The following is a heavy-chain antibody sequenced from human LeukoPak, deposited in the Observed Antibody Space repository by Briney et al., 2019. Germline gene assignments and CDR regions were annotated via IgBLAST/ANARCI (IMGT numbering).Heavy chain of an antibody. J-gene: IGHJ4*02. D-gene: IGHD6-13*01. V-gene: IGHV4-4*07. CDR1: GGSISSYY. CDR3: ARQIASAGTAGFDF. Sequence: SETLSLICAVSGGSISSYYWSWIRQPAGKGLGWIGRIYSTGSTNYNPSLKSRVTMSVDTSKNQFSLRLRSVTAADTAVYYCARQIASAGTAGFDFWGQGALVTVSS. CDR2: IYSTGST.